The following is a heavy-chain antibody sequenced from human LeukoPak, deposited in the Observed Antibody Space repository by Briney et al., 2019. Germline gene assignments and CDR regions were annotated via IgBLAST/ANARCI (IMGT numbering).Heavy chain of an antibody. CDR1: GYRFTSYW. J-gene: IGHJ4*02. CDR2: IYPGDSDT. CDR3: ASHNSGNFDY. Sequence: PGESLKISWNGPGYRFTSYWIGWVRQMPGKGLEWMGIIYPGDSDTRYSPSFQGQVTISADKSISTAYLQWSSLKASDTAMYFCASHNSGNFDYWGQGTLVTVS. V-gene: IGHV5-51*01. D-gene: IGHD1-26*01.